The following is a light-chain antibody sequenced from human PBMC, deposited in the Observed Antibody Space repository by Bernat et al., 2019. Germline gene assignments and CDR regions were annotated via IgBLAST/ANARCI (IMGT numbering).Light chain of an antibody. CDR1: SSDVGYYNR. CDR2: EVN. V-gene: IGLV2-18*02. J-gene: IGLJ2*01. CDR3: SSYSSTSTYVV. Sequence: HSALTQPPSVSGSPGQSVTISCTGTSSDVGYYNRVSWYRHPPGTAPKLMIYEVNNRPSGVSDRFSGSKSGNTASLTISGLQAEDEADYYCSSYSSTSTYVVFGGGTKLTVL.